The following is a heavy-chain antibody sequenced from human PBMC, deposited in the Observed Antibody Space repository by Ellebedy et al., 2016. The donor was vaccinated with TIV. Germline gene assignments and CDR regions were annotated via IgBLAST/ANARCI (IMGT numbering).Heavy chain of an antibody. CDR2: MNPNSGNT. CDR1: GYTFTSYD. CDR3: ARGRQMINSLDY. D-gene: IGHD3-22*01. J-gene: IGHJ4*02. V-gene: IGHV1-8*01. Sequence: ASVKVSXKASGYTFTSYDINWVRQAIGQGLEWMGWMNPNSGNTGYAQKFQGRVTMTRNTSISTAYMELSSLRSEDTAVYYCARGRQMINSLDYWGQGALVTVSS.